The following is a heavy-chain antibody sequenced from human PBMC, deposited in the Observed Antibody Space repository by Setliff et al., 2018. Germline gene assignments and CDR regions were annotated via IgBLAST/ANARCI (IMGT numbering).Heavy chain of an antibody. V-gene: IGHV3-21*04. CDR3: AKDDAGYCSGGSCYAPFDY. D-gene: IGHD2-15*01. J-gene: IGHJ4*02. CDR1: GFAFSGNI. Sequence: LRLSCAASGFAFSGNILSWVRQAPGKGLEWVSSIGDGNDYIFYADSVKGRFTISRDNTKNSLYLQMNSLRAEDTAVYYCAKDDAGYCSGGSCYAPFDYWGQGTLVTVSS. CDR2: IGDGNDYI.